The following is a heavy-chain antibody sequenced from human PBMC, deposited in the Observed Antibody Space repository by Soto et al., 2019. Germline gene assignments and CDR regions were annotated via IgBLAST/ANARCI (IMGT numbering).Heavy chain of an antibody. CDR2: IYPGDSDT. CDR1: GYSFTSYW. CDR3: ARSKGIAAAGLLDNWFDP. J-gene: IGHJ5*02. D-gene: IGHD6-13*01. Sequence: GESLKISCXGSGYSFTSYWIGWVRQMPGKGLEWMGIIYPGDSDTRYSPSFQGQVTISADKSISTAYLQWSSLKASDTAMYYCARSKGIAAAGLLDNWFDPWGQGTLVTAPQ. V-gene: IGHV5-51*01.